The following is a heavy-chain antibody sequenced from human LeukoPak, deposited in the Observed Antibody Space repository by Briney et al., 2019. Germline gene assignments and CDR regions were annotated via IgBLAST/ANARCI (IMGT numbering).Heavy chain of an antibody. V-gene: IGHV3-7*01. CDR2: IKEDGSEE. J-gene: IGHJ3*01. Sequence: PGGSLRLSCAASGFTFSSYWMSWVRQAPGKGLGCVASIKEDGSEEYYVDSVKGRFSISRDNAKNSLYLQMNSLRAEDTAVYYCARDWLAGNPYHAFDLWGKGTMVTVSS. D-gene: IGHD3-22*01. CDR3: ARDWLAGNPYHAFDL. CDR1: GFTFSSYW.